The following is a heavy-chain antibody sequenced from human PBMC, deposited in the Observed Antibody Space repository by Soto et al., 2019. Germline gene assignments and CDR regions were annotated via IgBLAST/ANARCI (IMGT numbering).Heavy chain of an antibody. Sequence: QVQLVQSGAEVKKPGASVKVSCKASGYTFTGYYMHWVRQAPGQGLEWMGWINPNSGGTNYAQTFQGRVTMTRDTSISTAYMELSRLRSDDTAVYYCARPHRSTSPGDWFDPWGQGTLVTVSS. D-gene: IGHD2-2*01. J-gene: IGHJ5*02. CDR2: INPNSGGT. CDR1: GYTFTGYY. CDR3: ARPHRSTSPGDWFDP. V-gene: IGHV1-2*02.